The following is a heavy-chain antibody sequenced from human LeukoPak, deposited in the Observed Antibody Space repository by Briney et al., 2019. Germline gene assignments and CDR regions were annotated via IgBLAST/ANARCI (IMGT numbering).Heavy chain of an antibody. V-gene: IGHV4-59*01. Sequence: KASETLSLTCTVSGGSIRSYFWNWIRQPPGKGLEWIGYIYDSGTTNYNPSLKSRVTMSVDSSKNQFSLKLTSVTAADTAVYYCARSVVVAATLRYHYGMDVWGQGTTVTVSS. D-gene: IGHD2-21*02. J-gene: IGHJ6*02. CDR3: ARSVVVAATLRYHYGMDV. CDR1: GGSIRSYF. CDR2: IYDSGTT.